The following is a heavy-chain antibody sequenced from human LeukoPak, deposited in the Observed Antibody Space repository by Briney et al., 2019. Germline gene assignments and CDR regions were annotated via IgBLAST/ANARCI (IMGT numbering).Heavy chain of an antibody. V-gene: IGHV4-39*01. D-gene: IGHD6-13*01. CDR2: FYYSDTT. J-gene: IGHJ6*03. Sequence: PSETLSLTCTVSGGSISSPSYSWGWIRQPPGKGLEWIGGFYYSDTTYYNPSFKSRVTISVDTSKNQFSLKLSSVTAADTAVYYCARQVKQQLVLYYYYYMDVWGKGTTVTVSS. CDR3: ARQVKQQLVLYYYYYMDV. CDR1: GGSISSPSYS.